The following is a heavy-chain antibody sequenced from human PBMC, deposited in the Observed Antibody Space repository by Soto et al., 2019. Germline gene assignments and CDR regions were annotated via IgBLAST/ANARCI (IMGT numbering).Heavy chain of an antibody. D-gene: IGHD3-3*01. CDR1: GGSISSGGYS. J-gene: IGHJ5*02. CDR3: AIPDPTIFGVVIDI. V-gene: IGHV4-31*11. Sequence: TSETLSLTCAVSGGSISSGGYSWSWIRQPPGKGLEWIGYIYYSGSTYYNPSLKSRVTISVDTSKNQFSLKLSSVTAADTAVYYCAIPDPTIFGVVIDIWGQGTLVTVSS. CDR2: IYYSGST.